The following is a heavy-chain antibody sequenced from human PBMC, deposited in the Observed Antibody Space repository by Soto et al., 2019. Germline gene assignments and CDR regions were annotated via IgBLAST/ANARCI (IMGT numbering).Heavy chain of an antibody. Sequence: GESLKISCKGSGYSFTSYWIGWVRQMPGKGLEWMGIIYPSDSDTRYSPSFQGQVTISADKSISTAYLQWSSLKASDTAMYYCARQPNQYYYDSSGYRATTFDIWGQGTMVTVSS. V-gene: IGHV5-51*01. CDR2: IYPSDSDT. CDR1: GYSFTSYW. J-gene: IGHJ3*02. CDR3: ARQPNQYYYDSSGYRATTFDI. D-gene: IGHD3-22*01.